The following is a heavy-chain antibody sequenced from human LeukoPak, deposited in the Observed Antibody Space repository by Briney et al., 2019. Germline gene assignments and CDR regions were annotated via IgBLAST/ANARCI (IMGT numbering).Heavy chain of an antibody. Sequence: GVSLRLSCSAYAFTFSSYAMSWVRQAPGKGLKGVSAISGSGGSTSYADYVKGRFTISRDNSKNTLYRQMNSLRAEDTAVYYCAKVRVVTYYFDYWGQGTLVTVSS. CDR2: ISGSGGST. V-gene: IGHV3-23*01. J-gene: IGHJ4*02. D-gene: IGHD4-23*01. CDR3: AKVRVVTYYFDY. CDR1: AFTFSSYA.